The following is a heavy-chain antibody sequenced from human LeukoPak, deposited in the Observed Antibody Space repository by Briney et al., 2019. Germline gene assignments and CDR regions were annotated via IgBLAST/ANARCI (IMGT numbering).Heavy chain of an antibody. CDR2: IYYSGST. CDR3: ARVSLTYYYGSGSYRAYDY. D-gene: IGHD3-10*01. Sequence: SETLSLTCTVSGGSISSYYWSWIRQPPGKGLEWIGYIYYSGSTNYNPSLKSRVTISVDTSENQFSLKLSSVTAADTAVYYCARVSLTYYYGSGSYRAYDYWGQGTLVTVSS. J-gene: IGHJ4*02. V-gene: IGHV4-59*08. CDR1: GGSISSYY.